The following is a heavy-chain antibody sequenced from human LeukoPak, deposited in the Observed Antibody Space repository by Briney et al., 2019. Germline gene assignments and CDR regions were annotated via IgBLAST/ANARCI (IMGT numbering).Heavy chain of an antibody. CDR1: GGSFSGYY. J-gene: IGHJ4*02. CDR2: INHSEST. CDR3: ASRGSSWYGHIDY. D-gene: IGHD6-13*01. Sequence: PSETLSLTCAVYGGSFSGYYWSWIRQLPGKGLEWIGEINHSESTNYNPSLKSRVTISVDTSKNQFSLKLSSVTAADTAVYYCASRGSSWYGHIDYWGQGTLVTVSS. V-gene: IGHV4-34*01.